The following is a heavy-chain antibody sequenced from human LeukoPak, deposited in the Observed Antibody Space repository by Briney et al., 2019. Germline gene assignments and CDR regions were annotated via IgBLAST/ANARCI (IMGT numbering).Heavy chain of an antibody. J-gene: IGHJ6*02. CDR3: AREWGQWLALSYYGMDV. D-gene: IGHD6-19*01. Sequence: GGSLRLSCAASGFTFSSYSMNWVPQAPGKGLEWVSYISSSSTPIYYAHSEKARFTISRHNANTPPSLQMNSLRAEDTAVYYCAREWGQWLALSYYGMDVWGQGTTVTVSS. V-gene: IGHV3-48*04. CDR1: GFTFSSYS. CDR2: ISSSSTPI.